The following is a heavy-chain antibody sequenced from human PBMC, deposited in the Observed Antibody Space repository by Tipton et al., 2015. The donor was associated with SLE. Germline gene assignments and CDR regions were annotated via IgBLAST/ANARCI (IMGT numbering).Heavy chain of an antibody. J-gene: IGHJ3*02. CDR3: ARDGGPSRDYGGPGAAFDI. CDR2: IYTSGST. Sequence: SLTCTVSGGSISSGSYYWSWIRQPAGKGLEWIGRIYTSGSTNYNPSLKSRVTISVDTSKNQFSLKLSSVTAADTAVYYCARDGGPSRDYGGPGAAFDIWGQGTMVTVSS. D-gene: IGHD4-23*01. V-gene: IGHV4-61*02. CDR1: GGSISSGSYY.